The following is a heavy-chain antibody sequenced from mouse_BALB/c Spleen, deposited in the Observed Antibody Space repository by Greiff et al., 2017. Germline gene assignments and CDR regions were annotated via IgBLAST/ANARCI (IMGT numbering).Heavy chain of an antibody. V-gene: IGHV1-18*01. CDR1: GYTFTDYN. D-gene: IGHD2-10*02. J-gene: IGHJ3*01. CDR2: INPNNGGT. Sequence: VQLQQSGPELVKPGASVKIPCKASGYTFTDYNMDWVKQSHGKSLEWIGDINPNNGGTIYNQKFKGKATLTVDKSSSTAYMELRSLTSEDTAVYYCARGYGNPFAWFAYWGQGTLVTVSA. CDR3: ARGYGNPFAWFAY.